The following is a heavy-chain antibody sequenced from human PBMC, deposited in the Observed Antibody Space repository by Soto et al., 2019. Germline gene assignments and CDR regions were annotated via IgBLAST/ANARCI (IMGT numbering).Heavy chain of an antibody. Sequence: SETLSLTCTVSGASNNSGDYYWCWIRQPPGKGLEWIGHIYYSGSTYYNPSLKSRAGISVDSSKSQVSLKLTSVTAADTAGYVGARILTTYFWLDSRGHGLMVTVS. J-gene: IGHJ5*01. CDR2: IYYSGST. CDR3: ARILTTYFWLDS. V-gene: IGHV4-30-4*01. D-gene: IGHD1-1*01. CDR1: GASNNSGDYY.